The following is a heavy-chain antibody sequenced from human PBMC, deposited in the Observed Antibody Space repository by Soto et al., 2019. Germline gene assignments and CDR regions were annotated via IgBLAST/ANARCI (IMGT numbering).Heavy chain of an antibody. J-gene: IGHJ4*02. CDR3: ARDGGRHAGGSDY. V-gene: IGHV1-69*01. D-gene: IGHD1-26*01. CDR2: IIPILGTA. Sequence: QVQLVQSGAEVKKPGSSVKVSCKASGGTFSSYSINWVRQAPGQGLEWMGEIIPILGTANYAQKFQGRVTITADESTSTAYMERSSLRSEDTAVYYCARDGGRHAGGSDYWGQGTRVTVSS. CDR1: GGTFSSYS.